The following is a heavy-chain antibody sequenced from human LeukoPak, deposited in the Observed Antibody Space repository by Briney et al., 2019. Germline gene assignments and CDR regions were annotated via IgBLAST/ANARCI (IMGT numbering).Heavy chain of an antibody. CDR3: ARDGGGFLEPHLEVTMAK. D-gene: IGHD3-3*01. J-gene: IGHJ4*02. CDR1: GFTFSSYG. CDR2: IWYDGSNK. V-gene: IGHV3-33*01. Sequence: GGSLRLSCAASGFTFSSYGMHWVRQAPGKGLELVAVIWYDGSNKYYADSVKGRFTISRDNSKNTLYLQMNSLRAEDTAVYYCARDGGGFLEPHLEVTMAKWGQGTLVTVSS.